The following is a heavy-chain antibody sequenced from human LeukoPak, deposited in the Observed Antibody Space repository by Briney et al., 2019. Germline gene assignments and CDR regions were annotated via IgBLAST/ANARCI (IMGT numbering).Heavy chain of an antibody. CDR1: GFTFSSYG. CDR3: ARGRYCSSTSCYSNLGDY. Sequence: GGSLRLSCAASGFTFSSYGMHWVRQAPGKGQEWVAVIWYDGSNKYYADSVKGRFTISRDNSKNTLYLQMNSLRAEDTAVYYCARGRYCSSTSCYSNLGDYWGQGTLVTVSS. CDR2: IWYDGSNK. J-gene: IGHJ4*02. D-gene: IGHD2-2*01. V-gene: IGHV3-33*01.